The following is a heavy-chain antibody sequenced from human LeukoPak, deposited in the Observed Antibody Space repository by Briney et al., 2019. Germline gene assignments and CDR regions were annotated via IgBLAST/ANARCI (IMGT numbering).Heavy chain of an antibody. J-gene: IGHJ4*02. CDR2: IYHSGIT. Sequence: SETLSLTCTVSGYSIRSGFYWGWIRQPPGKGLEWIGNIYHSGITYYTPSLKSRVTMSVDTSKNQFSLKLSSVTAADTAVYYCARDVVAAPGTWDYWGQGTLVTVSS. CDR1: GYSIRSGFY. CDR3: ARDVVAAPGTWDY. V-gene: IGHV4-38-2*02. D-gene: IGHD6-13*01.